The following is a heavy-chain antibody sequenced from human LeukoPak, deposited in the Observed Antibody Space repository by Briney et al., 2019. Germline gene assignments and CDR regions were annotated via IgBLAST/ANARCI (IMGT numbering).Heavy chain of an antibody. Sequence: ASVKVSCKASGYSFSSSGINWVRQAPGHELEWMGWISASNGNTDYAQNFQGRVTMTTDTSTSTAYMELRSLRSDDTAVYYCARTYSKYFSSSEFDSWGQGTLVTVSS. D-gene: IGHD2/OR15-2a*01. V-gene: IGHV1-18*01. J-gene: IGHJ4*02. CDR1: GYSFSSSG. CDR2: ISASNGNT. CDR3: ARTYSKYFSSSEFDS.